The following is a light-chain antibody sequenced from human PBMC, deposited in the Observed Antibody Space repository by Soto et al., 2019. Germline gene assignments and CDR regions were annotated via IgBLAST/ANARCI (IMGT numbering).Light chain of an antibody. CDR3: YSNAYGPWV. Sequence: QSALTQPASVSGSPGQSITISCTGTSSDVGSSNLVSWHQQHPGKAPKVIIYEVSQRPLGVSNRFSGSKSGNTASLTISGLQAEDEADYSCYSNAYGPWVFGGGTKLTVL. V-gene: IGLV2-23*02. J-gene: IGLJ3*02. CDR2: EVS. CDR1: SSDVGSSNL.